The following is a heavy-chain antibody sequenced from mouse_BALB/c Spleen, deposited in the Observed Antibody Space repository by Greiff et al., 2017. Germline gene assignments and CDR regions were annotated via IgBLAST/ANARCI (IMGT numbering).Heavy chain of an antibody. CDR2: ISYSGST. CDR1: GDSITSGY. D-gene: IGHD2-4*01. J-gene: IGHJ3*01. Sequence: EVNLVESGPSLVKPSQSLSLSCSVSGDSITSGYWNWIRKYPGKKLEYMGYISYSGSTYYTPSLKSRISITRDTTKNQYYLQLNSVTTEDTAACDCARNDDYDEGSWFAYWGQGTLVTVSA. CDR3: ARNDDYDEGSWFAY. V-gene: IGHV3-8*02.